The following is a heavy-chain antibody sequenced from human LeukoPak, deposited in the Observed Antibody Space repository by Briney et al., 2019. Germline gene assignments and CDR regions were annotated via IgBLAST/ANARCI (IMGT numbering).Heavy chain of an antibody. J-gene: IGHJ4*02. CDR3: ARATVARGVILFDY. CDR2: MNPNSGNT. CDR1: GYTFTSYD. D-gene: IGHD3-10*01. V-gene: IGHV1-8*01. Sequence: RRASVKVSCKASGYTFTSYDINWVRQATGQGLEWMEWMNPNSGNTGYAQKFQGRATMTRNTSIRTAYMDLSSLRFEDTAVYYCARATVARGVILFDYWGQGALVTGSS.